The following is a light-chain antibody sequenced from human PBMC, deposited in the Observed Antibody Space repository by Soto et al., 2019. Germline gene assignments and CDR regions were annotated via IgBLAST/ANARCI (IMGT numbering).Light chain of an antibody. V-gene: IGKV1-5*03. CDR3: QQYDTYST. CDR1: QSISSW. Sequence: DIQMTQSPSTLSASVGDRVTITCRASQSISSWLAWYQQKPGKAPKLLIYKASSLESGVPSRFSGSGSGTEFTLTIISRQPDDFATYYCQQYDTYSTFGQGTKVEMK. CDR2: KAS. J-gene: IGKJ1*01.